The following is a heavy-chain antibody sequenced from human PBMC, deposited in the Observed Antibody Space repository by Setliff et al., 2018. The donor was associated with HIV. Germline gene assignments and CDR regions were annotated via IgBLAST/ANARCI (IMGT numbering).Heavy chain of an antibody. CDR1: GFSFTNAR. Sequence: GGSLRLSCAASGFSFTNARMRWVSQAPGKGLEWIGHIKSKAEGATTDYAASVKGRFTISRDDSKSIAYLQMNSLKTEDTAVYYCTRAGTYYNFWYIDYWGQGTLVTVSS. J-gene: IGHJ4*02. V-gene: IGHV3-15*01. CDR2: IKSKAEGATT. CDR3: TRAGTYYNFWYIDY. D-gene: IGHD3-3*01.